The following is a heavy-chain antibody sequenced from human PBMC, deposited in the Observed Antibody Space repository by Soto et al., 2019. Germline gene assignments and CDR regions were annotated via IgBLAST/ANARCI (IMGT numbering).Heavy chain of an antibody. CDR1: GYTFTSYD. CDR3: ARVYSSSWYPDFDY. D-gene: IGHD6-13*01. CDR2: MNPNSGNT. J-gene: IGHJ4*02. V-gene: IGHV1-8*01. Sequence: ASVQVSCKASGYTFTSYDINWVRQATGQGLEWMGWMNPNSGNTGYAQKFQGRVTMTRNTSISTAYMELSSLRSEDTAVYYCARVYSSSWYPDFDYWGQGTLVTVSS.